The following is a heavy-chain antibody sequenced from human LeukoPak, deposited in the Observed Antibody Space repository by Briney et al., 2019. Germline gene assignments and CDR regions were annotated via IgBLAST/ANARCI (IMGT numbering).Heavy chain of an antibody. J-gene: IGHJ6*02. CDR1: GYTFTSYD. Sequence: ASVKVSCKASGYTFTSYDINWVRQATGQGLEWMGWMNPNSGNTGYAQKFQGRVTMTRNTSISTAYMELSSLRSEDTAVYYCASYYGGYHYYYYGMDVWGQGTTVTVSS. V-gene: IGHV1-8*01. CDR3: ASYYGGYHYYYYGMDV. D-gene: IGHD4-17*01. CDR2: MNPNSGNT.